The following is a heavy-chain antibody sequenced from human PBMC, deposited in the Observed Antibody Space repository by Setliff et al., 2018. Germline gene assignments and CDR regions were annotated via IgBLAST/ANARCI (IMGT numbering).Heavy chain of an antibody. V-gene: IGHV3-7*03. J-gene: IGHJ4*02. Sequence: GGSLRLSCAASGFTFSGSWMSWVRQAPGKGLEWVATINPDGSQINYVDSVKGRFTVSRDNGKNSLYLQMSSLRADDTAVYYCARDPAYSAYDVWGQGTLVTVSS. D-gene: IGHD5-12*01. CDR1: GFTFSGSW. CDR3: ARDPAYSAYDV. CDR2: INPDGSQI.